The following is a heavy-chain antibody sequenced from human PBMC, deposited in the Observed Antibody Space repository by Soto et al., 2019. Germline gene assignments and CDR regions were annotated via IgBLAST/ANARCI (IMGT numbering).Heavy chain of an antibody. D-gene: IGHD1-1*01. CDR3: ARELPQRQGRNMDV. V-gene: IGHV4-31*03. CDR1: GGSMTSGDQY. J-gene: IGHJ6*02. CDR2: INHRGSL. Sequence: SETLSLTCTVTGGSMTSGDQYWTWIRHRPGEGLEWFGYINHRGSLYYNPSLKSRVSMSVDTSKNQFSLNLSSVTAADTAVCYCARELPQRQGRNMDVWGQGTTVTVSS.